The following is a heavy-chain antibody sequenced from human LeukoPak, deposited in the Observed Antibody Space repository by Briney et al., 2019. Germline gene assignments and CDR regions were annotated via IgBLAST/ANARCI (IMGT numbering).Heavy chain of an antibody. J-gene: IGHJ4*02. V-gene: IGHV3-23*01. Sequence: GGSLRLSCAASGFTFSSYAVSWVRQAPGKGLEWVSAISGSGGSTYYADSVKGRFTISRDNSKNTLYLQMNSLRAEDTAVYYCAKESGIYSSSWYGPDYWGQGTLVTVSS. CDR1: GFTFSSYA. CDR2: ISGSGGST. CDR3: AKESGIYSSSWYGPDY. D-gene: IGHD6-13*01.